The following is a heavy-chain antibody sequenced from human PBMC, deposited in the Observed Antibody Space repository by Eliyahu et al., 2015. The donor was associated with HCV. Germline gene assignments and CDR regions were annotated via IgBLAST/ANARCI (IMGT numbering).Heavy chain of an antibody. CDR1: GGSISSYY. Sequence: QVQLQESGPGLVKPSETLSLTCTVSGGSISSYYCSWIRQPPGKGLEWIGYIYYSGSTSYNPSPKSRVTISVDTSKNQFSLKLSSVTAADTAVYYCATEGGWDYGDYGYFDLWGRGTLVTVSS. CDR3: ATEGGWDYGDYGYFDL. D-gene: IGHD4-17*01. V-gene: IGHV4-59*01. J-gene: IGHJ2*01. CDR2: IYYSGST.